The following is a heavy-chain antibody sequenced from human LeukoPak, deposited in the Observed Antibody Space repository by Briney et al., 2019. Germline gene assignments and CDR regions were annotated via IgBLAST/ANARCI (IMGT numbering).Heavy chain of an antibody. CDR1: GFTFSNAW. CDR3: TTDEIPYDILTGSYLKDFDY. Sequence: GSLRLSCXASGFTFSNAWMSWVRQAPGKGLEWVGRIKSKTDGGTTDYAAPVKGRFTISRDDSKNTLYLQMNSLKTEDTAVYYCTTDEIPYDILTGSYLKDFDYWGQGTLVTVSS. V-gene: IGHV3-15*01. CDR2: IKSKTDGGTT. J-gene: IGHJ4*02. D-gene: IGHD3-9*01.